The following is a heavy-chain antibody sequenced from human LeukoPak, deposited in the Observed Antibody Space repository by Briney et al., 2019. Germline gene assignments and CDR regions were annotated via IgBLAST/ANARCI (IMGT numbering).Heavy chain of an antibody. CDR3: ATTSAGGWYSID. J-gene: IGHJ4*02. V-gene: IGHV1-2*02. Sequence: ASVKVSCKASGYTFTAYYMHWVRQAPGQGLEWMGWINPSSGGTNYAQKFQGRVTMTRDTSISTAYMELSSLKSDDTAVYFCATTSAGGWYSIDWGQGTLVTVSS. CDR2: INPSSGGT. D-gene: IGHD6-19*01. CDR1: GYTFTAYY.